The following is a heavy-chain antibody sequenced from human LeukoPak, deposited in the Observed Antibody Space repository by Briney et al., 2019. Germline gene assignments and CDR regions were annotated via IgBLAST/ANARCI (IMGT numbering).Heavy chain of an antibody. V-gene: IGHV4-59*01. CDR1: GGSISSSC. J-gene: IGHJ4*02. Sequence: SETLSLTCTVSGGSISSSCWSWIRQPPGKGLEWIGYINYSGSTTYNPSLKSRVTISVDTSKNQLSLKLSSVTAADTAVYYCATVRSWYEVNYFDYWGQGTLVTVSS. CDR2: INYSGST. CDR3: ATVRSWYEVNYFDY. D-gene: IGHD6-13*01.